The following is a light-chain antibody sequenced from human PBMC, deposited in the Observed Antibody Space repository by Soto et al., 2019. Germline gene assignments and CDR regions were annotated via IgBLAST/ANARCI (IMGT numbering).Light chain of an antibody. CDR3: MQGTHWPPIT. J-gene: IGKJ5*01. CDR1: QSLVYSDGNTY. V-gene: IGKV2-30*01. CDR2: KVS. Sequence: DVVMTQSPLSLPVTLGQPASISCRSSQSLVYSDGNTYLNWFQQRPGQSPRRLMYKVSNRDSGVPDRLSGSGSGTDFTLKISRVEAEDVGVYYCMQGTHWPPITFGQGTRLEIK.